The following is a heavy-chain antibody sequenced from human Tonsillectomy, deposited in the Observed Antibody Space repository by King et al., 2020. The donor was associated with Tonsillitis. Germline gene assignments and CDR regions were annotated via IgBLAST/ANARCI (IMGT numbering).Heavy chain of an antibody. J-gene: IGHJ4*02. V-gene: IGHV3-21*01. CDR1: GFTFSDSA. D-gene: IGHD1-26*01. Sequence: EVQLVESGGGLVKPGESLRLSCEVSGFTFSDSAMNWLRQAPGRGLEWVASINSRSSHISYADSVKGRFTISRDNDKNSVFLQMSGLRAEDTAVYYCARGGGSYSYWGQGTLVSVSS. CDR2: INSRSSHI. CDR3: ARGGGSYSY.